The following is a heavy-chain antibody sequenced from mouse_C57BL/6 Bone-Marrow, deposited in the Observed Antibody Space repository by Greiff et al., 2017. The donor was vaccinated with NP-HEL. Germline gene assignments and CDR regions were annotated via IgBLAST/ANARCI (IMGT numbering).Heavy chain of an antibody. CDR1: GFTFTDYY. V-gene: IGHV7-3*01. CDR3: ARHYYGSKYYYAMDY. Sequence: EVQLVESGGGLVQPGGSLSLSCAASGFTFTDYYMSWVRQPPGKALEWLGFIRNKANGYTTEYSASVKGRFPISRDNSQSVLYLQMNALRAEDSATYYCARHYYGSKYYYAMDYWGQGTSVTGSS. J-gene: IGHJ4*01. D-gene: IGHD1-1*01. CDR2: IRNKANGYTT.